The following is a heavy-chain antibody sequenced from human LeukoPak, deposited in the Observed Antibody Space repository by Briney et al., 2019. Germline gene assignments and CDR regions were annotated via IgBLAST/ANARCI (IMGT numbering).Heavy chain of an antibody. CDR1: GYTFTSYY. J-gene: IGHJ3*02. Sequence: ASVKVSCKASGYTFTSYYIHWVRQAPGQGLEWMGIINPSGGSTSYAQKFQGRVTMTRDTSTSTVYMDLSSLRSEDTAVYYCARGQYYYDSSGYHDAFDIWGQGTMVTVSS. D-gene: IGHD3-22*01. V-gene: IGHV1-46*01. CDR3: ARGQYYYDSSGYHDAFDI. CDR2: INPSGGST.